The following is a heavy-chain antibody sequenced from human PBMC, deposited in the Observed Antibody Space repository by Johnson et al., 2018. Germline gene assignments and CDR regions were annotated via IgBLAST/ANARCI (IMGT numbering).Heavy chain of an antibody. Sequence: QVQLVQSGGGVVQPRRSLRLSCAASGFTFSTYAMYWVRQAPGKGLEWVAVISYDGSNNYYADSVKGRFTISRDNSTNTSYLQMNSLSAEDTAVYHCAKELRYCSGSSCVVNYYYMDVWGKGTTVTVSS. CDR2: ISYDGSNN. V-gene: IGHV3-30*18. CDR1: GFTFSTYA. CDR3: AKELRYCSGSSCVVNYYYMDV. J-gene: IGHJ6*03. D-gene: IGHD2-15*01.